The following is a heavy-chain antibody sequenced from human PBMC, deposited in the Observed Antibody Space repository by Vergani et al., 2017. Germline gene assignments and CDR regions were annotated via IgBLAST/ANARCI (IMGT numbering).Heavy chain of an antibody. J-gene: IGHJ6*02. Sequence: EVQLVESGGGVVQPGGSLRLSCAASGFTFDDYAMHWVRHAPGKGLGWVSLISGDGGSTYYADSVKGRFTISRDNSKHSMYLQMNSLRAEDTALYYCAKDLFVVVAATHYYYYGMDVWGQGTTVTVSS. CDR3: AKDLFVVVAATHYYYYGMDV. CDR1: GFTFDDYA. V-gene: IGHV3-43*02. CDR2: ISGDGGST. D-gene: IGHD2-15*01.